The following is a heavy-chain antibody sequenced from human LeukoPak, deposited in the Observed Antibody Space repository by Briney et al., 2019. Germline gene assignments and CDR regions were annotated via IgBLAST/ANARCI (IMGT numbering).Heavy chain of an antibody. J-gene: IGHJ3*02. CDR3: ARARAVAVHKNAFDI. D-gene: IGHD6-19*01. CDR1: GYTFTSYG. Sequence: SVKVSCKASGYTFTSYGISWVRQAPGQGLEWMGGIIPIFGTANYAQKFQGRVTITADESTSTAYMELSSLRSEDTAVYYCARARAVAVHKNAFDIWGQGTMVTVSS. CDR2: IIPIFGTA. V-gene: IGHV1-69*13.